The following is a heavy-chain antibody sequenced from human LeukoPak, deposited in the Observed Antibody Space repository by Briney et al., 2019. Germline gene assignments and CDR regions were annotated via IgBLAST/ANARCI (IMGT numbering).Heavy chain of an antibody. CDR2: IYHSGNT. CDR3: ARALSGSYGVDP. J-gene: IGHJ5*02. CDR1: GGSVSSSYW. Sequence: SETLSLTCAVSGGSVSSSYWWSWVRQPPGKGLEWIGEIYHSGNTNYNPSLKSRVTISLDNSKNQFSLKLSSVTAADTAVYYCARALSGSYGVDPWGQGTLVTVSS. D-gene: IGHD3-16*01. V-gene: IGHV4-4*02.